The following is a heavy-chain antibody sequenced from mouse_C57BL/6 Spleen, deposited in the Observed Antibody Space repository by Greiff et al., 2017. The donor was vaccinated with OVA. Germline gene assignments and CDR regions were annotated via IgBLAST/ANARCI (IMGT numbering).Heavy chain of an antibody. V-gene: IGHV1-4*01. Sequence: QDQLQQSGAELARPGASVKMSCKASGYTFTSYTMHWVKQRPGQGLEWIGYINPSSGYTKYNQKFKDKATLTADKSSSTAYMQLSSLTSEDSAVYYCARTITTVVAMDYWGQGTSVTVSS. CDR3: ARTITTVVAMDY. CDR1: GYTFTSYT. CDR2: INPSSGYT. J-gene: IGHJ4*01. D-gene: IGHD1-1*01.